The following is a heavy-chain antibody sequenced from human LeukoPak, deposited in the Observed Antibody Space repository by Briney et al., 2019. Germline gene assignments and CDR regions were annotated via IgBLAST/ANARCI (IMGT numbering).Heavy chain of an antibody. CDR3: AKQLGYCSDGSCYFPY. J-gene: IGHJ4*02. Sequence: GALRLSCAASGFTFSSSAMSWVRQAPGKGLEWVSAISNNGGYTYYADSVQGRFTISRDNSKSTLCLQMNSLRAEDTAVYYCAKQLGYCSDGSCYFPYWGQGTLVTVSS. CDR2: ISNNGGYT. V-gene: IGHV3-23*01. CDR1: GFTFSSSA. D-gene: IGHD2-15*01.